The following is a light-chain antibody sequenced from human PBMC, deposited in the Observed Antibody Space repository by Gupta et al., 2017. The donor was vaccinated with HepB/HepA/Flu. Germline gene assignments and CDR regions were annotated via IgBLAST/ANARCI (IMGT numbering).Light chain of an antibody. CDR3: SSYTTTLIFG. V-gene: IGLV2-14*01. J-gene: IGLJ1*01. CDR2: NVV. CDR1: SGDIGAYNY. Sequence: QSALTQPASGPASPGRSIPTPGTEPSGDIGAYNYVSWYQQHPGKVPKLLIYNVVNRPSGVSTRFSGSKFANTASLTISGLQPEDEADYYCSSYTTTLIFGFGTGTKVTVL.